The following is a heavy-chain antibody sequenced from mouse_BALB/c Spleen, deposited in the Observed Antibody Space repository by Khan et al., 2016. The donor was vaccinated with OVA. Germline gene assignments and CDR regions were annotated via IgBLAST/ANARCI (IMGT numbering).Heavy chain of an antibody. CDR1: GFTFSSFG. J-gene: IGHJ1*01. Sequence: QLEESGGGLVQPGGSRKLSCAVSGFTFSSFGMHWVRQAPKKGLEWVAYISSGSSTIYYVDTVKGRFTISRDNPKNTLFLQMTSLRSEDTAMYYCARSGGNFHWYFDVWGAGTSVTVSS. CDR3: ARSGGNFHWYFDV. CDR2: ISSGSSTI. V-gene: IGHV5-17*02. D-gene: IGHD2-1*01.